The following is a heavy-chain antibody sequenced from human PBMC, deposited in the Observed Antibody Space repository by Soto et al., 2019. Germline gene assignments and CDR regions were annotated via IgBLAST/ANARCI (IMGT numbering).Heavy chain of an antibody. CDR2: ISWNSGSI. CDR1: GFTVDIYC. V-gene: IGHV3-9*01. CDR3: SKDRGSGYPYYYYYGMDF. J-gene: IGHJ6*02. D-gene: IGHD3-3*01. Sequence: SLGVSWSAAGFTVDIYCVHGVRQTPGKGLVWVSGISWNSGSIGYADSVKGRFTISRDNAKNSLYLQMNSLRAEDTALYYCSKDRGSGYPYYYYYGMDFWGQGTTVTVSS.